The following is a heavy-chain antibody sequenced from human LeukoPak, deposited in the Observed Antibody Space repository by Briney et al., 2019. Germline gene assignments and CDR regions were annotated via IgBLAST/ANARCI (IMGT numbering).Heavy chain of an antibody. CDR2: ISAYNGNT. V-gene: IGHV1-18*01. Sequence: GSSVKVSCKASGYTFTSYGISWVRQAPGQGLEWMGWISAYNGNTNYAQKLQGRVTMATDTSTSTAYMELRSLRSDDTAVYYCARGTYYDFWSGLDYWGQGTLVTVSS. CDR1: GYTFTSYG. D-gene: IGHD3-3*01. J-gene: IGHJ4*02. CDR3: ARGTYYDFWSGLDY.